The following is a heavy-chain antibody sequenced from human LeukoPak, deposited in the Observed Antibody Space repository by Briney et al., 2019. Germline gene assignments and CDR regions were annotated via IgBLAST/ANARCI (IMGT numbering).Heavy chain of an antibody. CDR3: AKGRRGYSYGYPYYYYYYYMDV. CDR2: T. Sequence: TFYADSVKGRFTISRDKSKNKLYMQMNSLRAGDTAVYYCAKGRRGYSYGYPYYYYYYYMDVWGKGTTVTVSS. V-gene: IGHV3-23*01. J-gene: IGHJ6*03. D-gene: IGHD5-18*01.